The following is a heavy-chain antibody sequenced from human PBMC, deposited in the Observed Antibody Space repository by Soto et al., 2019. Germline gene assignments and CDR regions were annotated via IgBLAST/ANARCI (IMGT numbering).Heavy chain of an antibody. Sequence: ASVKVSCKASGYTFTGCYMHWVRQAPGQGLEWMGWINPNSGGTNYAQKFQGWVTMTRDTSISTAYMELSRLRSDDTAAYYCATGKANLIDYWGQGTLVTVSS. CDR3: ATGKANLIDY. D-gene: IGHD1-1*01. J-gene: IGHJ4*02. CDR2: INPNSGGT. V-gene: IGHV1-2*04. CDR1: GYTFTGCY.